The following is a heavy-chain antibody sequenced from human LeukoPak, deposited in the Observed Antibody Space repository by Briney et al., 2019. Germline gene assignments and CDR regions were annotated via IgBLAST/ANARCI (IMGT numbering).Heavy chain of an antibody. CDR1: GGSISSSNW. J-gene: IGHJ4*02. CDR3: ARRGPHRATHDLYGSERNDY. CDR2: IYHSGST. D-gene: IGHD3-10*01. V-gene: IGHV4-4*02. Sequence: PSETLSLTCAVSGGSISSSNWWSWVRPPPGKGLEWIGEIYHSGSTNYNPSLKSRVTISVDKSKNQFSLKLSSVTAADTAVYYCARRGPHRATHDLYGSERNDYWGQGTLVTVSS.